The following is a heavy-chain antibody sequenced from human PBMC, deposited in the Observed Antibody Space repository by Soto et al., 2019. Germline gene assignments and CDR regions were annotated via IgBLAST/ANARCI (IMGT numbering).Heavy chain of an antibody. CDR2: LHSDGSTT. D-gene: IGHD2-2*02. CDR1: GFIFSSYW. CDR3: ARELPTTIRGGYYYSYGMDV. J-gene: IGHJ6*02. V-gene: IGHV3-74*03. Sequence: PVGSLRLSCAASGFIFSSYWMHWVRQAPGKGLVWVSRLHSDGSTTTYADSVKGRFTISRDNAKNTLYLQMNSLRAEDTAVYYCARELPTTIRGGYYYSYGMDVWGQGTTVTVSS.